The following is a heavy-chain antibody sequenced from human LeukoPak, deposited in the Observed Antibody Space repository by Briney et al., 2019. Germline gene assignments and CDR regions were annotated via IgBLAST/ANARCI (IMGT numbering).Heavy chain of an antibody. CDR2: ISYDGSNK. CDR1: GFTFSSYG. V-gene: IGHV3-30*03. CDR3: ASEKLWFGGLFDY. D-gene: IGHD3-10*01. J-gene: IGHJ4*02. Sequence: PGGSLRLSCAASGFTFSSYGMHWVRQAPGKGLEWVAVISYDGSNKYYADSVKGRFTISRDNSKNTLYLQMNSLRAEDTAVYYCASEKLWFGGLFDYWGQGTLVTVSS.